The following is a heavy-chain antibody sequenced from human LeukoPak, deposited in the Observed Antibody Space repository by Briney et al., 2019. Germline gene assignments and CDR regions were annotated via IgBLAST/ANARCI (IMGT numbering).Heavy chain of an antibody. CDR2: IYYSGST. CDR1: GGSISRGDYY. Sequence: SQTLSLTCTVSGGSISRGDYYWSWIRQPPGKGLEWIGYIYYSGSTYYNPSLKSRVTISVDTSKNQFSLKLSSVTAADTAVYYCARDTHSRYDGYWGQGTLVTVSS. J-gene: IGHJ4*02. V-gene: IGHV4-30-4*01. CDR3: ARDTHSRYDGY. D-gene: IGHD5-12*01.